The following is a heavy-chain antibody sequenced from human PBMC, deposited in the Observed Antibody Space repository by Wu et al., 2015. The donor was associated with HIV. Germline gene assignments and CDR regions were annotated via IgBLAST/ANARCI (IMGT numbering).Heavy chain of an antibody. V-gene: IGHV1-69*13. CDR2: IIPIFGTA. J-gene: IGHJ4*02. D-gene: IGHD2-15*01. Sequence: QIQLIQSGAEVKESGASVKVSCKASGYTFRVYFIHWVRQAPGQGPEWMGRIIPIFGTANYAQKFQGRVTITADESTSTAYMELSSLRSEDTAVYYCARGAAFRAELDYWGQGTMVTVSS. CDR1: GYTFRVYF. CDR3: ARGAAFRAELDY.